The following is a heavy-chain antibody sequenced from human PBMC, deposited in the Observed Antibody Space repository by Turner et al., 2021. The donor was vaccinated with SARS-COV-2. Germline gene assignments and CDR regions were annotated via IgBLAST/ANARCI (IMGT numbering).Heavy chain of an antibody. J-gene: IGHJ5*02. CDR3: AYGRIAVAATGYDWFDP. V-gene: IGHV1-18*01. Sequence: GSTGMQPGASVKVSCKASGYTFTSYGISWVRQAPGQGLEWMGWNSGYNGNTNDAQKLQGRVTMTTDTSTSTAYMKLRSLGSDDTAVYDCAYGRIAVAATGYDWFDPWGQGTLVTVSS. CDR1: GYTFTSYG. CDR2: NSGYNGNT. D-gene: IGHD6-19*01.